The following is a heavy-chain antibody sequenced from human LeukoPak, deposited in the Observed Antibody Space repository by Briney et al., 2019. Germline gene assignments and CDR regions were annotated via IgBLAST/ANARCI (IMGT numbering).Heavy chain of an antibody. Sequence: SETLSLTCAVYGGSFSGYYWSWIRQPPGKGLEWIGEINHSGSTNYNPSLKSRVTMSVDKSKNHFSLKLGSVTAADTAVYYCARRPRYSPYTAGDYWGQGTLVTVSS. CDR1: GGSFSGYY. CDR2: INHSGST. J-gene: IGHJ4*02. CDR3: ARRPRYSPYTAGDY. D-gene: IGHD2-2*02. V-gene: IGHV4-34*01.